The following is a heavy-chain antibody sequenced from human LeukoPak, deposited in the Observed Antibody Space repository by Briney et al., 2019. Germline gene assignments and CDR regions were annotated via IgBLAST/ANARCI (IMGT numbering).Heavy chain of an antibody. J-gene: IGHJ4*02. Sequence: SETLSPTCTVSGGSISSYYWSWIRQPPGKGLEWIGYIYYSGSTNYNPSLKSRVTISVDTSKNQFSLKLSSVTAADTAVYYCARYSSSWFYVDYWGQGTLVTVSS. D-gene: IGHD6-13*01. CDR3: ARYSSSWFYVDY. CDR1: GGSISSYY. CDR2: IYYSGST. V-gene: IGHV4-59*08.